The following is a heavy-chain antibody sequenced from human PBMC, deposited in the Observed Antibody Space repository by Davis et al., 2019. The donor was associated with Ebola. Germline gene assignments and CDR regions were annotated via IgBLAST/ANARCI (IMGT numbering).Heavy chain of an antibody. V-gene: IGHV4-34*01. Sequence: MPSETLSLTCAVYSGSFSDYYWSWIRQPPGKGLEWIGEINHSGSTKYNPSLKSRVTVLVDTSKNQFSLKLTSVTAADTAVYYCARDFISSLDYWGQGTLVTVSS. D-gene: IGHD6-13*01. J-gene: IGHJ4*02. CDR3: ARDFISSLDY. CDR1: SGSFSDYY. CDR2: INHSGST.